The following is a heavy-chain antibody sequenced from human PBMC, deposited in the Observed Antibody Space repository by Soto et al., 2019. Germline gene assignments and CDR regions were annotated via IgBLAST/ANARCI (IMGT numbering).Heavy chain of an antibody. D-gene: IGHD2-2*01. Sequence: QVQLVQSGAEGKKPGASVKVSGKASGYTFASYAISWMRQAPGQGLEWMGGISAYTGNTNYAQKHQGRVTMTTDTSTSTASMELRSLRSDDTAVYYCARDPPPPAYSGQRTLVPLSS. CDR3: ARDPPPPAY. V-gene: IGHV1-18*01. CDR2: ISAYTGNT. J-gene: IGHJ4*02. CDR1: GYTFASYA.